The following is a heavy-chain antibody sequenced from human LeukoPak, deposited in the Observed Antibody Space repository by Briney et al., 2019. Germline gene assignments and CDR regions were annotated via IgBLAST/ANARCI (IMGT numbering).Heavy chain of an antibody. CDR2: ISAYNGNT. V-gene: IGHV1-18*01. Sequence: ASVKVSCKASGYTFTSYGISWVRQAPGQGLEWMGWISAYNGNTNYAQKLQGRVTMTTDTSTSTVYMELSSLRSEDTAVYYCARDRIAAAGTNDYWGQGTLVTVSS. CDR3: ARDRIAAAGTNDY. CDR1: GYTFTSYG. J-gene: IGHJ4*02. D-gene: IGHD6-13*01.